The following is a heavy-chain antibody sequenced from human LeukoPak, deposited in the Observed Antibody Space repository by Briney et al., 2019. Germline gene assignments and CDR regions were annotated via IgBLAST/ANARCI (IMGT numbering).Heavy chain of an antibody. V-gene: IGHV4-34*01. CDR1: GGSFSGYY. Sequence: EXLSLTCAVYGGSFSGYYWSWIRQPPGKGLEWIGEINHSGSTNYNPSLKSRVTISVDTSKNQFSLKLSSVTAADTAVYYCARGRTLRWLQSYFDYWGQGTLVTVSS. CDR3: ARGRTLRWLQSYFDY. J-gene: IGHJ4*02. D-gene: IGHD5-24*01. CDR2: INHSGST.